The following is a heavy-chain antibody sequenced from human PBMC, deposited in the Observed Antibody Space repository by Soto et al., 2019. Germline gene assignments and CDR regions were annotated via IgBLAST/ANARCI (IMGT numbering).Heavy chain of an antibody. CDR2: IKQDGSEK. V-gene: IGHV3-7*05. D-gene: IGHD5-12*01. CDR1: GFTFSSYW. Sequence: EVQLVESGGGLVQPGGSLRLSCAASGFTFSSYWMSWVRQAPGKGLEWVANIKQDGSEKYYVDSVKGRFTISRDNAKNSLYLQMNSLRAEDTAVYYCARVGRYSGYDPPGGMDVWGQGTTVTVSS. J-gene: IGHJ6*02. CDR3: ARVGRYSGYDPPGGMDV.